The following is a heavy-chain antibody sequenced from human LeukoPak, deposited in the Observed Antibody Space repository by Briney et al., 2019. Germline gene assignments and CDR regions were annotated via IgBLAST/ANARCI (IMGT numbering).Heavy chain of an antibody. J-gene: IGHJ3*02. D-gene: IGHD6-19*01. CDR3: ARDRSGAGTRIYDAFDI. V-gene: IGHV3-66*02. Sequence: PGGSLRLSCAASGFTVSSNYMSWVRQAPGKGLEWVSVIYSGGSTYYADSVKGRFTISRDNSKNTLYLQMNSLRAEDTAVYYCARDRSGAGTRIYDAFDIWGQGTTVTVSS. CDR1: GFTVSSNY. CDR2: IYSGGST.